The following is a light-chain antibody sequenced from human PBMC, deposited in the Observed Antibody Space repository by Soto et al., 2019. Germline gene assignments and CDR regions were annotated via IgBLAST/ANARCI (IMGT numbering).Light chain of an antibody. CDR3: QKYNKWPTWT. V-gene: IGKV3-15*01. CDR1: QGIGST. J-gene: IGKJ1*01. Sequence: EIVMTQSPATLSVSPGEGATLSCRASQGIGSTLAWYQHKPGQTPRLLIYDASTRAAGVPARFSGSGSGTEFTLTISNLQSEAFAFYYCQKYNKWPTWTFGQGTKVDIK. CDR2: DAS.